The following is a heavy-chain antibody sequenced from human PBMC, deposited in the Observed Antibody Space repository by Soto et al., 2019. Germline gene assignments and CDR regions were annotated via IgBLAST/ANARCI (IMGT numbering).Heavy chain of an antibody. Sequence: QVQLQESGPGLVDPLGTLSLTCAVSGTSVSGANWWVWVRQPPGKGLEWIGEIHSSGNTDYNPSLKSRVTISRDMSKNEFSLKLTSVTAADTAVYYCARTGPYSSGNNWGQGTLVTVSS. D-gene: IGHD3-22*01. V-gene: IGHV4-4*02. J-gene: IGHJ4*02. CDR1: GTSVSGANW. CDR2: IHSSGNT. CDR3: ARTGPYSSGNN.